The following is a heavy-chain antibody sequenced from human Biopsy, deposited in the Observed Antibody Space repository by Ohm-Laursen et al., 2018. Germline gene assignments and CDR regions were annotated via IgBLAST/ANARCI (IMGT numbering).Heavy chain of an antibody. Sequence: GASVKVSCKVSGYTLTALSMHWVRQAPGKGLEWVSVTFESGDTTHYGDSVKGRFSVSRDNSKSTLYLQMNSLRAEDTAVYYCAKTLGDSYGSRYFDYWGQGTLVTVSS. J-gene: IGHJ4*02. D-gene: IGHD5-18*01. CDR1: GYTLTALS. CDR3: AKTLGDSYGSRYFDY. V-gene: IGHV3-23*01. CDR2: TFESGDTT.